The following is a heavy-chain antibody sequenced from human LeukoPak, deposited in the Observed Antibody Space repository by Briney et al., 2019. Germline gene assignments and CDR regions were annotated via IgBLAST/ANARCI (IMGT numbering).Heavy chain of an antibody. CDR1: RFTFSSDA. D-gene: IGHD4/OR15-4a*01. Sequence: GGSLRLSCAASRFTFSSDAISWVRQTPGKGLESVSAISGSGGSTYYADSVKGRFTISRDNSKHTLCLQMNSLRAEDTAVYYCAKDMVPSYYYYYGMDVWGQGTTVTVSS. CDR3: AKDMVPSYYYYYGMDV. J-gene: IGHJ6*02. V-gene: IGHV3-23*01. CDR2: ISGSGGST.